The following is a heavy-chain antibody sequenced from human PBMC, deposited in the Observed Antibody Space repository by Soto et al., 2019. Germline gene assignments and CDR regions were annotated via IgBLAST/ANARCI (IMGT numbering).Heavy chain of an antibody. Sequence: ASVTVSCKASGYTFTSYGISGVRQAPGQGLEGMGWISAYNGNTNYAQKLQGRVTMTTDTSTSTAYMELRSLRSDDTAVYYCARDSHMTTVPNMSTFDPWGQGTLVTLAS. J-gene: IGHJ5*02. V-gene: IGHV1-18*01. D-gene: IGHD4-17*01. CDR2: ISAYNGNT. CDR1: GYTFTSYG. CDR3: ARDSHMTTVPNMSTFDP.